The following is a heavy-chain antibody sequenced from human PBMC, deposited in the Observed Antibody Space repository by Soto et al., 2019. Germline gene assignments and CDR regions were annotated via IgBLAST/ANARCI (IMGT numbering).Heavy chain of an antibody. Sequence: EASVEVSCKVSGYTLTELSMHWVRQAPGKGLEWMGGFDPEDGETIYAQKFQGRVTMTEDTSTDTAYMELSSLRSEDTAVYYCATAGYYYDSSGYYLYYGMDVWGQGTTVTVSS. D-gene: IGHD3-22*01. CDR3: ATAGYYYDSSGYYLYYGMDV. J-gene: IGHJ6*02. V-gene: IGHV1-24*01. CDR1: GYTLTELS. CDR2: FDPEDGET.